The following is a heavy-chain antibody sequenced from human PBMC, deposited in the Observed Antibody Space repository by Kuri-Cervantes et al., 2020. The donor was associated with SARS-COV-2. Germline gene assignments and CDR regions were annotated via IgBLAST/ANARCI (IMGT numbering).Heavy chain of an antibody. CDR1: GFTFSSYA. CDR3: AKDLSSTSGPGYYYGMDV. V-gene: IGHV3-23*01. CDR2: ISGSGGST. J-gene: IGHJ6*02. D-gene: IGHD2-2*01. Sequence: GESLKISCAASGFTFSSYAMSWVRQAPGKGLEWVSAISGSGGSTYYADSVKGRFTISRDNSKNTLYLQMNSLRAEDTAVYYCAKDLSSTSGPGYYYGMDVWGQGTTVTVSS.